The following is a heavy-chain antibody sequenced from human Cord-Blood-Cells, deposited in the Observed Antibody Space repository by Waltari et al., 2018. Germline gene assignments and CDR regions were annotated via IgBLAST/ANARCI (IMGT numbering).Heavy chain of an antibody. CDR2: FYHSGRA. Sequence: QVQLQESGPGLVKPSETLSLTCTVSGYSISSGYYWGWIRQPPGKGLEWVGSFYHSGRAYNSPSLKSRGTISVDTSKNQFSLKLSSVTAADTAVYYCAREAGSSPKMGWFDPWGQGTLVTVSS. CDR3: AREAGSSPKMGWFDP. D-gene: IGHD2-2*01. V-gene: IGHV4-38-2*02. CDR1: GYSISSGYY. J-gene: IGHJ5*02.